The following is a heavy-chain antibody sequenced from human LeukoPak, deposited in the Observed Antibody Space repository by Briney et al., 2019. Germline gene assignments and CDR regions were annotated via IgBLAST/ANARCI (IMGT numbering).Heavy chain of an antibody. D-gene: IGHD4-17*01. V-gene: IGHV4-59*11. Sequence: SETLSLTCTVSGGSISGRYWSWIRQPPGKGLGWIGYIYYSGSTNYNPSLKSRTTISLDTSKSQFSLKLNSVTAADTAVYYCARDGDYDWYFDLWGRGTLVTVSS. CDR2: IYYSGST. CDR3: ARDGDYDWYFDL. J-gene: IGHJ2*01. CDR1: GGSISGRY.